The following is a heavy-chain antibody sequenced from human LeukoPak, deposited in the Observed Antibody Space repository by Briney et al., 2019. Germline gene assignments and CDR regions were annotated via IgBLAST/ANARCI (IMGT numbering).Heavy chain of an antibody. V-gene: IGHV1-46*01. J-gene: IGHJ4*02. D-gene: IGHD2-15*01. Sequence: ASVKVSCKASGGTFSSYAISWVRQAPRQGLEWMGIINPSGGSTSYAQKFQGRVTMTRDTSTSTVYMELSSLRSEDTAVYYCASTSCSGGSCYFNFDYWGQGTLVTVSS. CDR2: INPSGGST. CDR1: GGTFSSYA. CDR3: ASTSCSGGSCYFNFDY.